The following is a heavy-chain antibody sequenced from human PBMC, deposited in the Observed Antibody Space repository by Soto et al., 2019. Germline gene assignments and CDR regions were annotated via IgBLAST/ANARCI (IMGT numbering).Heavy chain of an antibody. J-gene: IGHJ4*02. D-gene: IGHD2-2*01. CDR1: GGSISRYD. V-gene: IGHV4-59*01. Sequence: PSGTLSLTCTVSGGSISRYDWSWIRQPPGKGLEWIGYIYHSGSTNYNPSLKSRVTISVDTAKNQFSLKVSSVTAADTAVYYCARSEVPAPEYDSWGQGTLVTVSS. CDR2: IYHSGST. CDR3: ARSEVPAPEYDS.